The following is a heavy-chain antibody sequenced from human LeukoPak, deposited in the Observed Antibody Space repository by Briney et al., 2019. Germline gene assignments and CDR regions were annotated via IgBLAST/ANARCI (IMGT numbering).Heavy chain of an antibody. Sequence: SETLSLTCTVSGGSISTYYWTWIRQPPGKGLEWIGYIYYSGSTNYNPSLKSRVTISLDTSKNQFSLNLTSVTAADTAVYYCARHLRYSYGGYYFDYWGQGSLVTVST. D-gene: IGHD5-18*01. CDR1: GGSISTYY. CDR2: IYYSGST. CDR3: ARHLRYSYGGYYFDY. V-gene: IGHV4-59*08. J-gene: IGHJ4*02.